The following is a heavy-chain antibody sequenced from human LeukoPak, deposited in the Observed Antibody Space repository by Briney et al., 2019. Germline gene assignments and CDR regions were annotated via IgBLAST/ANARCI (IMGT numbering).Heavy chain of an antibody. V-gene: IGHV3-21*01. CDR2: ISSGSSYI. D-gene: IGHD3-10*01. CDR3: ARDRVLLWFGELPLFDY. J-gene: IGHJ4*02. Sequence: PGGSLRLSCAASGFTFSSYNMNWVRQAPGKGLEWVSSISSGSSYIYYADSVKGRFTISRDNAKNSLYLQMNSLRAGDTAVYYCARDRVLLWFGELPLFDYWGQGTLVTVSS. CDR1: GFTFSSYN.